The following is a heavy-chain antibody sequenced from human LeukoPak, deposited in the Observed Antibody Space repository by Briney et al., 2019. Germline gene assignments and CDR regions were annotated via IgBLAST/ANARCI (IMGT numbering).Heavy chain of an antibody. Sequence: GGSLRLSCAASRFTFSSYVMNWVRQAPGKGLEWVSAISGSGGSTYYADSVKGRFTISRDNSKNTLYLQMNSLRAEDTAVYYCGGFGGIAFDIWGQGTMVTVSS. J-gene: IGHJ3*02. CDR1: RFTFSSYV. CDR2: ISGSGGST. V-gene: IGHV3-23*01. D-gene: IGHD3-10*01. CDR3: GGFGGIAFDI.